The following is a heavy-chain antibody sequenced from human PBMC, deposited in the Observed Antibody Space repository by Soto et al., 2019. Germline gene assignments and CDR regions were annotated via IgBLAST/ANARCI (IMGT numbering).Heavy chain of an antibody. J-gene: IGHJ3*01. V-gene: IGHV1-69*01. CDR1: GGTVRSYA. CDR3: ARRYYYYTSAHYHYALDV. Sequence: QVQLVQSGAEVKKPGSSVKVSCKASGGTVRSYAFSWVRQAPGQGLEWMGGIIPIFGTTNYAQKFQDRVTISADEFTSTAYMELSGLRSEDTAVYYCARRYYYYTSAHYHYALDVWGQGTVVSVSS. CDR2: IIPIFGTT. D-gene: IGHD3-3*01.